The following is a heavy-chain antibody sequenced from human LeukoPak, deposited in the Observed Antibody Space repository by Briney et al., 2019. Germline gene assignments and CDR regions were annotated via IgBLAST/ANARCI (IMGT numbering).Heavy chain of an antibody. J-gene: IGHJ5*02. Sequence: GGSLRLSCAASGFTFSSYGMHWVRQAPGKGLEWVAVISYDGSNKYYADSVKGRFTISRDNSKNTLYLQMNSLRAEDTAVYFCARDEGLSWFAPWGQGTLVTVSS. D-gene: IGHD6-19*01. CDR2: ISYDGSNK. V-gene: IGHV3-30*03. CDR1: GFTFSSYG. CDR3: ARDEGLSWFAP.